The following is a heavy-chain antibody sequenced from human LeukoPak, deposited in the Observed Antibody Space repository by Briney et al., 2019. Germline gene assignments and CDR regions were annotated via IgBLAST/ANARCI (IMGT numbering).Heavy chain of an antibody. D-gene: IGHD4-17*01. CDR3: TRVNGDYADAFDI. CDR2: IRSKAYGGTT. Sequence: PGGSLTLSCTASGFTFCDYAMIWVRQAPGKGLEGVVFIRSKAYGGTTEYAASVKGRFTISRDDSKSIAYLQMNSLKTEDTAVYYCTRVNGDYADAFDIWGQGKMVIVSS. V-gene: IGHV3-49*04. J-gene: IGHJ3*02. CDR1: GFTFCDYA.